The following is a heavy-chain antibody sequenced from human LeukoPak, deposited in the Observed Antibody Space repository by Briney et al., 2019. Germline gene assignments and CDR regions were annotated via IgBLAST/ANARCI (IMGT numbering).Heavy chain of an antibody. D-gene: IGHD3-22*01. CDR1: GFTFSSYS. J-gene: IGHJ4*02. CDR3: ARDDYYDSSGLDY. Sequence: TGGSLRLSCAASGFTFSSYSMNWVRQGPGKGLEWVSSISSRSSYIYYADSVKGRFTISRDNSKNILYLQMNSLRAEDTAVYYCARDDYYDSSGLDYWGQGTLVTVSS. V-gene: IGHV3-21*04. CDR2: ISSRSSYI.